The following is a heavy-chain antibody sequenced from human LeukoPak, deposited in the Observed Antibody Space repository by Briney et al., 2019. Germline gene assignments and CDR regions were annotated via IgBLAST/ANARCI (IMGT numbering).Heavy chain of an antibody. J-gene: IGHJ4*02. CDR1: GDSISNYY. V-gene: IGHV4-59*01. Sequence: SETLSLTCTVSGDSISNYYWSWIRQAPGKELEWIGYMYNRGSTIYNPSLKSRVTISTDTSKNQFSLRLTSVTAADTAVYYCARAEKAVTGTLDSWGQGTLITVSS. CDR3: ARAEKAVTGTLDS. CDR2: MYNRGST. D-gene: IGHD6-19*01.